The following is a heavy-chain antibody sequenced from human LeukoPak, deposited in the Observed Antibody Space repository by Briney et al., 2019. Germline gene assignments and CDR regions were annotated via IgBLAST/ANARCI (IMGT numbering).Heavy chain of an antibody. Sequence: GGSLRLSCAASGFTFSSYTMGWVRQAPGKGLEWVSTITTSDGNTYYADSVKGRFTVSRDNSKNTLFLQMNSLRAEDTAVYYCAKDGGLWVSAHWGDSWGRGTLVTVSS. CDR1: GFTFSSYT. V-gene: IGHV3-23*01. CDR3: AKDGGLWVSAHWGDS. J-gene: IGHJ4*02. D-gene: IGHD7-27*01. CDR2: ITTSDGNT.